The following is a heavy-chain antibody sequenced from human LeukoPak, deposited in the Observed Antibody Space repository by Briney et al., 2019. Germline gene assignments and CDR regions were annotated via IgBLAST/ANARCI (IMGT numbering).Heavy chain of an antibody. J-gene: IGHJ4*02. Sequence: SETLSLTCAVYGGSFSGYYWSWIRQPPGKGLEWIGEINRSGSTNYNPSLKSRVTISVDTSKNQFSLKLSSVTAADTAVYYCAARIMITFGGVRSIDYWGQGTLVTVSS. CDR3: AARIMITFGGVRSIDY. V-gene: IGHV4-34*01. D-gene: IGHD3-16*01. CDR2: INRSGST. CDR1: GGSFSGYY.